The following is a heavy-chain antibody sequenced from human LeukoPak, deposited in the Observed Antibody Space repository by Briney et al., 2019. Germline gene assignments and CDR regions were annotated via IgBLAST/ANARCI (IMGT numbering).Heavy chain of an antibody. CDR3: ARPTTVTRFTLGY. D-gene: IGHD4-17*01. V-gene: IGHV4-34*01. CDR1: RFTFRDHF. CDR2: INHSGST. J-gene: IGHJ4*02. Sequence: GSLRLSCAASRFTFRDHFMSWIRQPPGKGLEWIGEINHSGSTNYNPSLKSRVTISVDTSKNQFSLKLSSVTAADTAVYYCARPTTVTRFTLGYWGQGTLVTVSS.